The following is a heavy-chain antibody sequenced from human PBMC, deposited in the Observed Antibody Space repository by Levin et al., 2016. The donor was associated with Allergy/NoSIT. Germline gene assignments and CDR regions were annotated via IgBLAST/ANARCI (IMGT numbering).Heavy chain of an antibody. D-gene: IGHD3-9*01. V-gene: IGHV4-59*01. CDR1: GGSISSYY. CDR3: ARLPRDYDILTGYYYFDY. CDR2: IYYSGST. Sequence: GSLRLSCTVSGGSISSYYWSWIRQPPGKGLEWIGYIYYSGSTNYNPSLKSRVTISVDTSKNQFSLKLSSVTAADTAVYYCARLPRDYDILTGYYYFDYWGQGTLVTVSS. J-gene: IGHJ4*02.